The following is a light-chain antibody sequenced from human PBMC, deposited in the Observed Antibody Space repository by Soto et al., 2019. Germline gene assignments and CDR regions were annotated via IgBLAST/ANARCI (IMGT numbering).Light chain of an antibody. CDR3: MQALQSPRT. CDR2: LGS. J-gene: IGKJ1*01. Sequence: DIVMTQSPLSLPVIPGEPASISCRSSQSLLHSNGYNYLDWYLQKPGQSPQLLIYLGSNRSSGVPDRLSGSGSVTYLTLKISRVEAEDVGVYYCMQALQSPRTFGQGTQVEIK. CDR1: QSLLHSNGYNY. V-gene: IGKV2-28*01.